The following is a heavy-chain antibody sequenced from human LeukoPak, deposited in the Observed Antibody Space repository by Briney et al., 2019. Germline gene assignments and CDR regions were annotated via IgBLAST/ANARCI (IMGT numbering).Heavy chain of an antibody. CDR3: ARDFEIFDY. J-gene: IGHJ4*02. CDR1: GFTFSSYG. CDR2: IWYDGSNK. V-gene: IGHV3-33*01. Sequence: HPGRSLRLSCAASGFTFSSYGMHWGRQAPGKGLEWVAVIWYDGSNKYYADSVKGRFTISRDNSKNTLYLQMNSLRAEDTAVYYCARDFEIFDYWGQGTLVTVSS.